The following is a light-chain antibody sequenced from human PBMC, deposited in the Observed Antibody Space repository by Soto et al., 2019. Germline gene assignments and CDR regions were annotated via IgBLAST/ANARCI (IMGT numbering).Light chain of an antibody. CDR1: QGIYSR. CDR2: ATS. Sequence: DIQMTQSPSSVSAPLWDTVTITCRASQGIYSRLAWYQQKPGKAPELLVFATSTSQNGVPSRFSGSGSGTDFTLPLSSLQPEDFATYYCQQFNNYPQITFGQGTRLEIK. V-gene: IGKV1D-16*01. J-gene: IGKJ5*01. CDR3: QQFNNYPQIT.